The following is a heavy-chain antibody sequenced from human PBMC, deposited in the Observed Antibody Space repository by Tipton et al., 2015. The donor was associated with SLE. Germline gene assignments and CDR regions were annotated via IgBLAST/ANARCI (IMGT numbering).Heavy chain of an antibody. CDR3: ARSPGIAVAGDFDY. J-gene: IGHJ4*02. CDR1: GFTFSSYW. Sequence: GSLRLSCAASGFTFSSYWMHWVRQAPGKGLVWVSRINSDGSSTSYADSVKGRFTISRDNAKNTLYLQMNSLRAEDTAVYYCARSPGIAVAGDFDYWGQGTLVTVSS. V-gene: IGHV3-74*01. CDR2: INSDGSST. D-gene: IGHD6-19*01.